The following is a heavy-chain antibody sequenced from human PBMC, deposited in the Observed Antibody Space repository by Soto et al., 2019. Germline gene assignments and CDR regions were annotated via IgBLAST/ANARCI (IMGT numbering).Heavy chain of an antibody. V-gene: IGHV3-30*18. Sequence: GGSLRLSWAVSGFTISNYGVRWVRQAPGKGLEWVAFISYDGSNKYYADFVKGRFTISRDNSMNTLYLQVNSLRAEDRAVYNGAKAPSTCFYDLDFWGQGTLVTVSS. CDR1: GFTISNYG. J-gene: IGHJ4*02. CDR2: ISYDGSNK. D-gene: IGHD3-16*01. CDR3: AKAPSTCFYDLDF.